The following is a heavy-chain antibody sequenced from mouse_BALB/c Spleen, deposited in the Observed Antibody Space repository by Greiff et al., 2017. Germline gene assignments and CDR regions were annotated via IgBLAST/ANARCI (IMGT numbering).Heavy chain of an antibody. CDR3: ARDDYYGYGERGMDY. Sequence: EVKVVESGGGLVQPGGSLKLSCAASGFTFSSYGMSWVRQTPDKRLELVATINSNGGSTYYPDSVKGRFTISRDNAKNTLYLQMSSLKSEDTAMYYCARDDYYGYGERGMDYWGQGTSVTVSS. J-gene: IGHJ4*01. CDR1: GFTFSSYG. V-gene: IGHV5-6-3*01. CDR2: INSNGGST. D-gene: IGHD2-2*01.